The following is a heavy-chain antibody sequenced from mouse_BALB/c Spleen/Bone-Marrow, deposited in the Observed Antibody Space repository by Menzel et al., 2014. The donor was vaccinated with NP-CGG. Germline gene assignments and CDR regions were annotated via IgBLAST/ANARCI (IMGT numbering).Heavy chain of an antibody. V-gene: IGHV7-3*02. D-gene: IGHD2-1*01. J-gene: IGHJ1*01. CDR3: ARDRHYGNYYWYFDV. CDR2: IRNKANGYTT. CDR1: GFTFTDYY. Sequence: DVMLVESGGGLVQPGGSLRLSCAPSGFTFTDYYMSWVRQPPGKALEWLGFIRNKANGYTTEYSASVKGRFTISRDNSQSILYLQMNTLRAEDSATYHCARDRHYGNYYWYFDVWGAGTTVTVSS.